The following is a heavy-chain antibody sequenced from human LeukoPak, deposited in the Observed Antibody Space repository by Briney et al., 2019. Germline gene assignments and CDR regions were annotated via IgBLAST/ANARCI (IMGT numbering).Heavy chain of an antibody. D-gene: IGHD2-15*01. V-gene: IGHV3-11*04. J-gene: IGHJ5*02. Sequence: PGGSLRLSCAASGFPFSDYYMSWIRQAPGKGLEWVSYISSSGSTIYYADSVKGRFTISRDNAKNSLYLQMNSLRAEDTAVYYCARGVVVVAARGWFDPWGQGTLVTVSS. CDR1: GFPFSDYY. CDR3: ARGVVVVAARGWFDP. CDR2: ISSSGSTI.